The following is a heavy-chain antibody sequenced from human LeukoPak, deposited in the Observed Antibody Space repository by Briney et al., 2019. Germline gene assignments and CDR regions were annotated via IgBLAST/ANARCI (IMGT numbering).Heavy chain of an antibody. J-gene: IGHJ3*02. Sequence: GGSLRLSCAASGFTFRSHSINWVREATGKGLEWITTMTSTNNIYYADSVKGRFTISRDNAENSVYLQMNSLRDEDTAVYSCARAQTLFWEFDGFDIWGRGTKVTVSS. CDR3: ARAQTLFWEFDGFDI. V-gene: IGHV3-69-1*01. D-gene: IGHD3-3*01. CDR2: MTSTNNI. CDR1: GFTFRSHS.